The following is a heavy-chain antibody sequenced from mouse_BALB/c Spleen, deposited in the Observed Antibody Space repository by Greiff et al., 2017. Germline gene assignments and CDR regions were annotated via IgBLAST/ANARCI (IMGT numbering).Heavy chain of an antibody. V-gene: IGHV2-9*02. CDR3: ARDHLSTKSFAY. D-gene: IGHD2-1*01. CDR2: IWAGGST. Sequence: VQLKESGPGLVAPSQSLSITCTVSGFSLTSYGVHWVRQPPGKGLEWLGVIWAGGSTNYNSALMSRLSISKDNSKSQVFLKMNSLQTDDTAMYYCARDHLSTKSFAYWGQGTLVTVSA. J-gene: IGHJ3*01. CDR1: GFSLTSYG.